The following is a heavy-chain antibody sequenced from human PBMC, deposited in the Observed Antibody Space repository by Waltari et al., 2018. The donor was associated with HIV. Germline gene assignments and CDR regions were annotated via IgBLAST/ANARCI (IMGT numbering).Heavy chain of an antibody. V-gene: IGHV3-49*04. J-gene: IGHJ4*02. CDR1: GFSFGDYA. D-gene: IGHD2-8*01. CDR3: ARAPTGSMYFDH. CDR2: IRSKSDGETT. Sequence: EVQLVESGGGLVQPGRSLRLSCTGSGFSFGDYAVSWARQAPGKGLGWVGFIRSKSDGETTQYAASVKGRFTISRDDSKNIAYLQMISLRIEDTAVYYCARAPTGSMYFDHWGQGSLITVSA.